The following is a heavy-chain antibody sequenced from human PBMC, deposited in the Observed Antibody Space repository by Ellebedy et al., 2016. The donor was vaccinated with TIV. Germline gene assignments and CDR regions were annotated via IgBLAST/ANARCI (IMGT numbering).Heavy chain of an antibody. CDR3: ARDPRVTTQYYYYYYYMDV. D-gene: IGHD4-11*01. J-gene: IGHJ6*03. Sequence: GGSLRLSXAASGFTFSSYWMSWVRQAPGKGLEWVANIKQDGSEKYYVDSVKGRFTISRDNAKNSLYLQMNSLRAEDTAVYYCARDPRVTTQYYYYYYYMDVWGKGTTVTVSS. CDR2: IKQDGSEK. V-gene: IGHV3-7*01. CDR1: GFTFSSYW.